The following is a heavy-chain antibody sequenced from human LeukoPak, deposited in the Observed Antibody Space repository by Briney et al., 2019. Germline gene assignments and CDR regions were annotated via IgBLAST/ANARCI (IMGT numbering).Heavy chain of an antibody. V-gene: IGHV4-59*01. J-gene: IGHJ4*02. CDR3: ARGSKGQILRYFDWSPYYFDY. Sequence: SETLSLTCTVSGGSISSYYWSGIRQPPGKGLEWIGYIYYSGSTNYNPSLKSRVTISVDTSKNQFSLKLSSVTAADTAVYYCARGSKGQILRYFDWSPYYFDYWGQGTLVTVSS. D-gene: IGHD3-9*01. CDR2: IYYSGST. CDR1: GGSISSYY.